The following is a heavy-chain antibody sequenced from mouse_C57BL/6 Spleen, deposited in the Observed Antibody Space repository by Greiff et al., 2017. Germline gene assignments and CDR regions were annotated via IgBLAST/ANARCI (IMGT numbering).Heavy chain of an antibody. CDR1: GYAFTNYL. V-gene: IGHV1-54*01. D-gene: IGHD2-3*01. Sequence: QVQLKQSGAELVRPGTSVKVSCKASGYAFTNYLIEWVKQRPGQGLEWIGVINPGSGGTNYNEKFKGKATLTADKSSSTAYMQLSSLTSEDSAVYFCARRDDGYFPFDYWGPGTTRTVSS. CDR2: INPGSGGT. CDR3: ARRDDGYFPFDY. J-gene: IGHJ2*01.